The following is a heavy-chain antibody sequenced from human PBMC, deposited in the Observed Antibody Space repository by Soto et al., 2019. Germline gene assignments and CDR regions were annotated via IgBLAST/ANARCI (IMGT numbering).Heavy chain of an antibody. D-gene: IGHD6-13*01. CDR3: ARGDSSSWGMTGAFDI. V-gene: IGHV4-34*01. CDR2: INHSGST. J-gene: IGHJ3*02. CDR1: GGSFSGYY. Sequence: SETLSLTCAVYGGSFSGYYWSWIRQPPGKGLEWIGEINHSGSTNYNPSLKSRVTISVDTSKTQFSLKLSSVTAADTAVYYCARGDSSSWGMTGAFDIWGQGAMVTVSS.